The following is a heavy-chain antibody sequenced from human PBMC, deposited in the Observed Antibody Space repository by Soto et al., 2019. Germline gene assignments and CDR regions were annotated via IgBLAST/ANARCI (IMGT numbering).Heavy chain of an antibody. Sequence: QVQVVQSGVEVRRPGSSVKVSCKASGDTFKNCVISWVRQAPGQGLEWMGGIIPLFGTTDFAQRFQGRLTMTTDESTTTTYIELSRLGSGDTATYYCAAEPGFGKLSLVWGQGTTVIVSS. CDR3: AAEPGFGKLSLV. CDR1: GDTFKNCV. D-gene: IGHD2-15*01. CDR2: IIPLFGTT. J-gene: IGHJ6*02. V-gene: IGHV1-69*01.